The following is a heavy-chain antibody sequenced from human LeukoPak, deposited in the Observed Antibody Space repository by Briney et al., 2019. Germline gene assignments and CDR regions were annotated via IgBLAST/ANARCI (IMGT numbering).Heavy chain of an antibody. CDR1: GGSISSSNW. J-gene: IGHJ3*02. Sequence: SETLSLTCAVSGGSISSSNWWSWVRQPPGKGLEWIGEIYHSGSTNYNPSLKSRVTISVDKSKHQFSLKLSSVTAADTAVYFCARGPYSYDSSGAFDIWGQGTMVTVSS. CDR3: ARGPYSYDSSGAFDI. CDR2: IYHSGST. D-gene: IGHD3-22*01. V-gene: IGHV4-4*02.